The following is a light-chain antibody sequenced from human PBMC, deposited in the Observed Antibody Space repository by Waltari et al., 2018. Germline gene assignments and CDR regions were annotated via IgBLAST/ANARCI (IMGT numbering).Light chain of an antibody. CDR2: RNN. Sequence: QSVLTQPPSASETPGQRVTISCPGSSSNIASNYVYWSQQLPGTAPKLLTYRNNQRPSGVPDRFSGSKSGTSASLAISGLRSEDEADYYCAAWDDSLSGRVFGGGTKLTVL. J-gene: IGLJ3*02. V-gene: IGLV1-47*01. CDR1: SSNIASNY. CDR3: AAWDDSLSGRV.